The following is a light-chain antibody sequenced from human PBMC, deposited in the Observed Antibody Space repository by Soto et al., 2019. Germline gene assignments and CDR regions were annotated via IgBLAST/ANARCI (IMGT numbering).Light chain of an antibody. CDR2: ANN. V-gene: IGLV1-40*01. Sequence: QSVLTQPPSVSGAPGQRVTISCTGTNSNIGADYDVHWYQHLPGTAPKLLLSANNNRPSGVPDRFSGSRSGPSASLAITGLQADDEADYFCQSYDTTLSGWVFGGGTKLTVL. CDR3: QSYDTTLSGWV. J-gene: IGLJ3*02. CDR1: NSNIGADYD.